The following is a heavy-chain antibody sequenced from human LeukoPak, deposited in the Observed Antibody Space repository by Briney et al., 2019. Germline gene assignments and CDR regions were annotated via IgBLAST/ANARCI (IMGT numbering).Heavy chain of an antibody. CDR3: ARDLSSSWSMLGY. CDR2: INWDGGAT. J-gene: IGHJ4*02. Sequence: GGSLRLSCADSGFTFDDYGMSWVRQAPGKGLEWVSGINWDGGATHYADSVKGRFTISRDNDKNPLYLQMNSLTTDDTAVYYCARDLSSSWSMLGYWGQGTLVTISS. D-gene: IGHD6-19*01. CDR1: GFTFDDYG. V-gene: IGHV3-20*04.